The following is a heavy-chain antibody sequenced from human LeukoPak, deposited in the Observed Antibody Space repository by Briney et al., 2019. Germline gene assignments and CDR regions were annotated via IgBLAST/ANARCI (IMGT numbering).Heavy chain of an antibody. CDR3: ARDFTMARGVIKGWFDP. D-gene: IGHD3-10*01. V-gene: IGHV6-1*01. CDR1: GDSVSSNSAA. CDR2: TYYRSKWYN. Sequence: SQTLSLTCAISGDSVSSNSAAWNWIRQSPSRGLEWLGRTYYRSKWYNDYAVSVKSRITINPDTSKNQFSLQLNSVTPEDTAVYYCARDFTMARGVIKGWFDPWGQGTLVTVSS. J-gene: IGHJ5*02.